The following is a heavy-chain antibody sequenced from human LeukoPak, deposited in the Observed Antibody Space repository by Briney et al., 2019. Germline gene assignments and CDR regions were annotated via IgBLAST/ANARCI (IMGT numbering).Heavy chain of an antibody. D-gene: IGHD6-13*01. CDR2: ISGSGGDT. CDR3: AKPIYSSTWYKAVDY. CDR1: GFTFSSYA. Sequence: GGSLRLSCAASGFTFSSYAMNWVRQAPGKGLEWVAAISGSGGDTSHADSVKGRFTISRDNSKNTLYLQMNSLRAEDTAVYYCAKPIYSSTWYKAVDYWGQGTLVIVSS. J-gene: IGHJ4*02. V-gene: IGHV3-23*01.